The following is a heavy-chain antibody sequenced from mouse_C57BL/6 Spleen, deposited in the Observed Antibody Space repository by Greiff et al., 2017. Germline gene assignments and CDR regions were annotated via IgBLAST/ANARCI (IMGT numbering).Heavy chain of an antibody. CDR2: INPNNGGT. CDR1: GYTFTDYY. D-gene: IGHD1-1*01. Sequence: EVQLHQSGPELVKPGASVKISCKASGYTFTDYYMNWVKQSHGKSLEWIGDINPNNGGTSYNQKFKGKATLTVDKSSSTAYMELRSLTSEDSAVYYCARWYYGSRYYFDYWGQGTTLTVSS. J-gene: IGHJ2*01. V-gene: IGHV1-26*01. CDR3: ARWYYGSRYYFDY.